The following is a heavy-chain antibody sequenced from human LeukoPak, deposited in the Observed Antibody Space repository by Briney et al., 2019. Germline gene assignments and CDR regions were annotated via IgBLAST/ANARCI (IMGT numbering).Heavy chain of an antibody. J-gene: IGHJ4*02. V-gene: IGHV3-30*03. CDR3: ARTSRGITGY. CDR2: ISYDGNTD. D-gene: IGHD2-8*02. Sequence: GGSLRLLRAASGLIFSNYGMHCVRQAPGKGLQWVAFISYDGNTDYVGDSVQGRFTVSRDNYENTLYLKMNGLRADDSAVYFCARTSRGITGYWGQGTLVTVSS. CDR1: GLIFSNYG.